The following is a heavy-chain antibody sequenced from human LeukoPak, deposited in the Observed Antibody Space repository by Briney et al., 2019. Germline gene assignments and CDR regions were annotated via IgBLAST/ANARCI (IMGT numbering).Heavy chain of an antibody. CDR1: GGSFSGYY. V-gene: IGHV4-34*01. CDR3: ARPVQGH. CDR2: INHGGST. Sequence: KTSETLSLTCAVYGGSFSGYYWSWIRQPPGKGLEWIGEINHGGSTNYNPSLKSRVTISVDTSKNQFSLKLSSVTAADTAVYYCARPVQGHWGQGTLVTVSS. J-gene: IGHJ4*02.